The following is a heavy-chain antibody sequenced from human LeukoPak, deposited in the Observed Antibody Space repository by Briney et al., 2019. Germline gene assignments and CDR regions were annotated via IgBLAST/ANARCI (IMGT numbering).Heavy chain of an antibody. CDR3: ARVARLVYADDY. D-gene: IGHD2-8*01. CDR1: GYTFTSYG. CDR2: ISAYNGNT. Sequence: ASVKVSCKASGYTFTSYGISWVRQAPGQGLEWMGWISAYNGNTNYAQKLQGRVTMTTDTSTSTAYMELRSPRSDDTAVYYCARVARLVYADDYWGQGTLVTVSS. J-gene: IGHJ4*02. V-gene: IGHV1-18*01.